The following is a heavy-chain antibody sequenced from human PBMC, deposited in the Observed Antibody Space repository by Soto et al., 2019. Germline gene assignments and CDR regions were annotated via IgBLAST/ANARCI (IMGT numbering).Heavy chain of an antibody. D-gene: IGHD6-13*01. CDR3: ARWASIAAAGANWYFDL. Sequence: QVQLVQSGAEVKKPGSSVKVSCKASGGTFSSYTISWVRQAPGQGLEWMGRIIPILGIANYAQKFQGRVTITADKSTRTAYMELSSLRSEDTAVYYCARWASIAAAGANWYFDLWGRGTLVTVSS. CDR1: GGTFSSYT. V-gene: IGHV1-69*02. CDR2: IIPILGIA. J-gene: IGHJ2*01.